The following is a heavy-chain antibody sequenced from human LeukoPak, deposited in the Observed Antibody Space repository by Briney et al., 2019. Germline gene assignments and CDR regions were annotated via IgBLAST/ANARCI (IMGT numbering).Heavy chain of an antibody. Sequence: ASVKVSCKASGYTFTGYYMHWVRQAPGQGLEWMGWINPNSGGTNYAQKLQGRVTMTTDTSTSTAYMELRSLRSDDTAVYYCARDLRIAVAGTGGYRGQGTLVTVSS. V-gene: IGHV1-2*02. CDR3: ARDLRIAVAGTGGY. D-gene: IGHD6-19*01. CDR2: INPNSGGT. J-gene: IGHJ4*02. CDR1: GYTFTGYY.